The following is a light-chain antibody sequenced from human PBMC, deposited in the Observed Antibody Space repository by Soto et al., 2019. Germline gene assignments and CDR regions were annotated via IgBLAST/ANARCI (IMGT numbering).Light chain of an antibody. Sequence: QSALTQPASVSGSPGQSITISCTGTSSDIGGYNYVSWYQQHPGKAPKLMIYDVSNRPSGVSSRFSGSKSGNTASLTISGLQAEDEADYYCYSYTGSITYVFGTGTKLTVL. CDR1: SSDIGGYNY. J-gene: IGLJ1*01. CDR3: YSYTGSITYV. V-gene: IGLV2-14*01. CDR2: DVS.